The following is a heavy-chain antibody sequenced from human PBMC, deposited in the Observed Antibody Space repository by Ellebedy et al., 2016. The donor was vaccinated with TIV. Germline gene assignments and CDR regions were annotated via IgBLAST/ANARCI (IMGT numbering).Heavy chain of an antibody. J-gene: IGHJ4*02. CDR2: IIPIFGTA. CDR1: GGTFSSYA. D-gene: IGHD6-13*01. CDR3: ARDQRTAPGLLGY. V-gene: IGHV1-69*06. Sequence: AASVKVSCKASGGTFSSYAISWVRQAPGQGLAWMGGIIPIFGTANYAQKFQGRVKITADKSTSTAYMELTSLRSEDTAVYYCARDQRTAPGLLGYWGQGTLVTVSS.